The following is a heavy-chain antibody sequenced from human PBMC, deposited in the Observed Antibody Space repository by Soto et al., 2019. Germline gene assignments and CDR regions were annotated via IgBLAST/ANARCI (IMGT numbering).Heavy chain of an antibody. D-gene: IGHD3-22*01. Sequence: GVSLRLSCAASGFTFSSYWMTWVRQAPGKGLEWVTNIKYDGSDKYYVDSVKGRFTISRDNAKKSLYLDMNSLRAEDTAIYYCARYYDGSGNSDAFDIWGPGTMVTGS. V-gene: IGHV3-7*03. CDR3: ARYYDGSGNSDAFDI. J-gene: IGHJ3*02. CDR1: GFTFSSYW. CDR2: IKYDGSDK.